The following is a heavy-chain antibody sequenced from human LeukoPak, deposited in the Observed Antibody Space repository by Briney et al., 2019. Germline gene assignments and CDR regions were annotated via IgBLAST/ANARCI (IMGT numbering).Heavy chain of an antibody. CDR3: ARCPGQYQLLYRRYYYYGMDV. CDR1: GYTFTSYD. CDR2: MNPNSGNT. Sequence: ASAKVSCKASGYTFTSYDINWVRQATGQGLEWMGWMNPNSGNTGYAQKFQGRVTMTRNTSISTAYMELSSLRSEDTAVYYCARCPGQYQLLYRRYYYYGMDVWGQGTTVTVSS. V-gene: IGHV1-8*01. J-gene: IGHJ6*02. D-gene: IGHD2-2*02.